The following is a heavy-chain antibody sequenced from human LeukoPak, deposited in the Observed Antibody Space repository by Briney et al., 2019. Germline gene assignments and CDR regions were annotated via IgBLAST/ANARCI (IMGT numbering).Heavy chain of an antibody. CDR1: GFTFNNFG. J-gene: IGHJ4*02. V-gene: IGHV3-30*02. CDR2: IQNDEIDK. CDR3: ATFDSSSWYYFDY. Sequence: GGSLRLSCVASGFTFNNFGMHWVRQAPGKGLEWVAFIQNDEIDKFYADSVKGRFTISRDNSKNTLYLQVNSLRDEDTAVYYCATFDSSSWYYFDYWGQGTLVTVSS. D-gene: IGHD6-13*01.